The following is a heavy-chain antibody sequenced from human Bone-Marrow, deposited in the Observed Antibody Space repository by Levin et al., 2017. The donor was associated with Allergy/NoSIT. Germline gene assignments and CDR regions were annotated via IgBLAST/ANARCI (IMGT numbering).Heavy chain of an antibody. Sequence: GGSLRLSCAASGFSVSDYEMNWVRQAPGKGLEWISYISSSGSTKYYADSVKGRFTISTNNSLYLQMNSLRADDTAIYYCASDKGSGGVTPDWYVDRWGRGTLVSVSS. V-gene: IGHV3-48*03. J-gene: IGHJ2*01. CDR2: ISSSGSTK. CDR3: ASDKGSGGVTPDWYVDR. CDR1: GFSVSDYE. D-gene: IGHD2-21*02.